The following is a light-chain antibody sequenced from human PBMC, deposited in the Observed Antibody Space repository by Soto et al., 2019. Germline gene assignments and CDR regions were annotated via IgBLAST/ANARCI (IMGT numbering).Light chain of an antibody. Sequence: DIQMTQSPSTLSASVGDRVTITCRASQSISSWLAWYQQKPGKAPKLLIYKASSLESGVPSRFSGSGSWTEFTLTISSLQPDDFATYYCQQYNSYSPTFGQVTKLEIK. CDR3: QQYNSYSPT. V-gene: IGKV1-5*03. CDR2: KAS. CDR1: QSISSW. J-gene: IGKJ2*01.